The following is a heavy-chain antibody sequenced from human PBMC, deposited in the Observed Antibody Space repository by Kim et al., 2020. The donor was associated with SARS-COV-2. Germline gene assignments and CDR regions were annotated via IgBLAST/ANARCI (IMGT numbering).Heavy chain of an antibody. V-gene: IGHV6-1*01. Sequence: SVKSRITINPDTSKNQFSLQLNSGTPEDTAVYYCAASNYDFWSGQGPFDYWGQGTLVTVSS. J-gene: IGHJ4*02. D-gene: IGHD3-3*01. CDR3: AASNYDFWSGQGPFDY.